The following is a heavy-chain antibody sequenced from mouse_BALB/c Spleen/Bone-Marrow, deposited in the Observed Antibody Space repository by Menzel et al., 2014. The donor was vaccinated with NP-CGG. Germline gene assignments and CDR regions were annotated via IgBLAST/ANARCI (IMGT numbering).Heavy chain of an antibody. D-gene: IGHD2-3*01. CDR1: GFTFSSYG. V-gene: IGHV5-9-2*01. CDR3: ARHACYDQREVSFFC. J-gene: IGHJ3*01. Sequence: EVKLMESGGNLVKSGGSLKLSCAASGFTFSSYGMSWVRQTPEKRLEWVATISGGGSYTFYPDSAKGGFTISRDNAKKILCMQVSSLRSQGTALYYSARHACYDQREVSFFCWGQGTLVTVSP. CDR2: ISGGGSYT.